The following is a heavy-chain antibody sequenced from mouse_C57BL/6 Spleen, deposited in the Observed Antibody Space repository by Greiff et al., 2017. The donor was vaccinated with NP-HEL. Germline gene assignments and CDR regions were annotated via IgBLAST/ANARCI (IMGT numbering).Heavy chain of an antibody. CDR1: GYTFTDYN. V-gene: IGHV1-22*01. CDR3: ARSGTVSYYFDY. Sequence: DVKLQESGPELVKPGASVKMSCKASGYTFTDYNMHWVKQSHGKSLEWIGYINPNNGGTSYNQKFKGKATLTVNKSSSTAYMELRSLTSEESAVYYCARSGTVSYYFDYWGQGTTLTVSS. J-gene: IGHJ2*01. D-gene: IGHD4-1*01. CDR2: INPNNGGT.